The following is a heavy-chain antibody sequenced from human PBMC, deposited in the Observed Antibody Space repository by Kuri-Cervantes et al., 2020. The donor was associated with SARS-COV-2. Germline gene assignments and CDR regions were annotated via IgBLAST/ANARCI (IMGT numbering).Heavy chain of an antibody. Sequence: ETLSLTCAASGFTFSGHWIHWVRQAPGKGLVWVSRINPDGSYTNNADSVKGRFTLSRDNAKNMLFLQTNSLRAEDTAVYYCASNIKIRRWLHLNQGDAFDIWGQGTMVTVSS. CDR3: ASNIKIRRWLHLNQGDAFDI. CDR2: INPDGSYT. CDR1: GFTFSGHW. J-gene: IGHJ3*02. V-gene: IGHV3-74*01. D-gene: IGHD5-24*01.